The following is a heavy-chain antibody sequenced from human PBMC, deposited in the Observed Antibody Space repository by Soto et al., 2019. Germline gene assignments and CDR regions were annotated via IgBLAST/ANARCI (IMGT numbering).Heavy chain of an antibody. CDR1: GGTFGRFS. Sequence: QVQLVQSGAEVKKPGSSVKVSCNASGGTFGRFSISWVRQAPGQGLEWMGGTIPIFSVTYYAQKYQGRLIITADESTKTAYMELTSLRSDDTAIYYCASNSQSCSGGSCYAYWGQGTLLTVSS. J-gene: IGHJ4*02. CDR2: TIPIFSVT. D-gene: IGHD2-15*01. V-gene: IGHV1-69*01. CDR3: ASNSQSCSGGSCYAY.